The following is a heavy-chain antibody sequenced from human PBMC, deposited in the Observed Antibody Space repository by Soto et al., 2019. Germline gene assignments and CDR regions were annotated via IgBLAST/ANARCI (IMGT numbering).Heavy chain of an antibody. V-gene: IGHV5-51*01. J-gene: IGHJ6*02. Sequence: GESLKISCQSSGYRFTTSWIGWVRQMPGKGLEWMGTIYPGDSDTRYSPSFQGQVTISADKSMGTAYLQWGSLRASDTAIYYCAKSGYSSHGMDVWGQGTTVTVSS. CDR2: IYPGDSDT. CDR3: AKSGYSSHGMDV. CDR1: GYRFTTSW. D-gene: IGHD3-22*01.